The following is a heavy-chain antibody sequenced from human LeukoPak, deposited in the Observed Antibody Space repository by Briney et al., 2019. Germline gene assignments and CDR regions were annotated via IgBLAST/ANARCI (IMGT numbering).Heavy chain of an antibody. CDR3: ATYYYDSLY. J-gene: IGHJ4*02. V-gene: IGHV3-48*01. CDR2: ISSSGGAI. Sequence: GGSLRLSCAASGFTFGDYSMNWVRQAPGKGLEWVSYISSSGGAIDNADSVKGRFTISRDNAKNSLYLQMNSLRAEDTAVYYRATYYYDSLYWGQGTLVTVSS. CDR1: GFTFGDYS. D-gene: IGHD3-22*01.